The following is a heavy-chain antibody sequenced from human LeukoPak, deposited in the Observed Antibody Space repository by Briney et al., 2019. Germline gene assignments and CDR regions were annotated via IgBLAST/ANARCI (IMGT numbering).Heavy chain of an antibody. Sequence: GGSLRLSCAASGFTFSSSAMTWVRQVPGKGLEWVSTISPGGVTTFYADSVKGRFTISRDNSKYTLFLQINSLRVEDTALYYCATREYYDGSGYSVYWGQGILVSVSS. J-gene: IGHJ4*02. CDR3: ATREYYDGSGYSVY. V-gene: IGHV3-23*01. CDR1: GFTFSSSA. CDR2: ISPGGVTT. D-gene: IGHD3-22*01.